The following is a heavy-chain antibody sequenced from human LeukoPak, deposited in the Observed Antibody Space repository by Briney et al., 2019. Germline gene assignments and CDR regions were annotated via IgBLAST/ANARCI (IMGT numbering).Heavy chain of an antibody. CDR2: INPNSGGT. D-gene: IGHD1-1*01. J-gene: IGHJ6*03. CDR1: GYTFTGYY. Sequence: ASVKVSCKASGYTFTGYYMHWVRQAPGQGLEWMGWINPNSGGTNYAQKFQGRVTMTRDTSISTAYMELSRLRSDDTAVYYCARDSLLPTTYHYYYYMDVWGKGTTVTISS. V-gene: IGHV1-2*02. CDR3: ARDSLLPTTYHYYYYMDV.